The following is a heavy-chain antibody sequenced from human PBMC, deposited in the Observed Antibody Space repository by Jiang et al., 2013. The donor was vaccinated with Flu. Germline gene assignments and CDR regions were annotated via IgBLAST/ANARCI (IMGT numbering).Heavy chain of an antibody. CDR3: ARQKEGRSIAAAGRKRWHWFDP. D-gene: IGHD6-13*01. CDR2: IYPGDSDT. J-gene: IGHJ5*02. CDR1: GYSFTSYW. V-gene: IGHV5-51*01. Sequence: GAEVKKPGESLKISCKGSGYSFTSYWIGWVRQMPGKGLEWMGIIYPGDSDTRYSPSFQGQVTISADKSISTAYLQWGSLKVSDTAMYYCARQKEGRSIAAAGRKRWHWFDPWGQGTLVTVPS.